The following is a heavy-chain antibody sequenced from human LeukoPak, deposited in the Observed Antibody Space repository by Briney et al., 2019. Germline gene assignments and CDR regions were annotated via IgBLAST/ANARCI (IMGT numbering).Heavy chain of an antibody. CDR3: ATLGYSSGWSRVDY. Sequence: ASVKVSCKASGYTFTSYGISWVRQAPGKGLEWMGGFDPEDGETIYAQKFQGRVTMTEDTSTDTAYMELSSLRSEDTAVYYCATLGYSSGWSRVDYWGQGTLVTVSS. J-gene: IGHJ4*02. CDR1: GYTFTSYG. D-gene: IGHD6-19*01. CDR2: FDPEDGET. V-gene: IGHV1-24*01.